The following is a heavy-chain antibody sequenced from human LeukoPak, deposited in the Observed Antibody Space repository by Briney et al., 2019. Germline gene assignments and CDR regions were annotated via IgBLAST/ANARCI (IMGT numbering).Heavy chain of an antibody. V-gene: IGHV3-48*02. D-gene: IGHD6-19*01. CDR3: ARAMRSGCDY. CDR1: GFTFSSYG. Sequence: PGGSLRLSCAASGFTFSSYGMNWVRQAPGKRLEWVSYISSRSDSIYYADSVKGRFTISRDNAENSLYLQMNSLRDEDTAVYYCARAMRSGCDYWAREPWSPSPQ. J-gene: IGHJ4*02. CDR2: ISSRSDSI.